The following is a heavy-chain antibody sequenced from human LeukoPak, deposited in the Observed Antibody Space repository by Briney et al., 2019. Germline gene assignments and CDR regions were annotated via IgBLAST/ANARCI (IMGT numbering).Heavy chain of an antibody. CDR2: IYYSGST. CDR1: GGSISSYY. CDR3: ARARDGHINNWFDP. V-gene: IGHV4-59*01. D-gene: IGHD5-24*01. J-gene: IGHJ5*02. Sequence: SETLSLTCTVSGGSISSYYWSWIRQPPGKGLEWIGYIYYSGSTNYNPSLKSRVTISVDASKNQFSLKMSSVTAADTAVYYCARARDGHINNWFDPWGQGTLVIVSS.